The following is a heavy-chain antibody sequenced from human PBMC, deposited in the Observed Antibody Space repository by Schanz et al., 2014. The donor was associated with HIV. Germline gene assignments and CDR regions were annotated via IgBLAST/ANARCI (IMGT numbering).Heavy chain of an antibody. J-gene: IGHJ4*02. V-gene: IGHV3-23*04. Sequence: EVQLVESGGALVQPGGSLRLSCAASRFTFSSYAMSWVRQAPGKGLEWVSAISGSGGSTYYADSVKGRFTIARDNTKNALFLQINSLSAEDTAVYYCARDSQLFCSSTSCWFDCWGQGTLVTVSS. D-gene: IGHD2-2*01. CDR2: ISGSGGST. CDR3: ARDSQLFCSSTSCWFDC. CDR1: RFTFSSYA.